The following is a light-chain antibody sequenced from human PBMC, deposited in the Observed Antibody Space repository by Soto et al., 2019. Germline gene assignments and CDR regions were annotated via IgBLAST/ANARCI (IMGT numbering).Light chain of an antibody. V-gene: IGKV3-11*01. J-gene: IGKJ3*01. CDR2: DAS. CDR1: QSIGYY. CDR3: QQRSNWPIT. Sequence: EIVLTQSPATLSLSPGERATLSCRASQSIGYYLAWYQEKPGQAPRLLIYDASIRATGIPARFSGSWSGTDFTLTINGLEPEDSAVYYCQQRSNWPITFGPGTKVDIK.